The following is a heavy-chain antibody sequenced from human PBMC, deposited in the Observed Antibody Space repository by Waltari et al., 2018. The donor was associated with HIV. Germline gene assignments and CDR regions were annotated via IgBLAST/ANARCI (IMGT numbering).Heavy chain of an antibody. CDR2: IYSSGST. V-gene: IGHV4-59*01. D-gene: IGHD4-4*01. J-gene: IGHJ2*01. CDR1: GGSISSYY. CDR3: ATTTVTDSMEARSFWYFDL. Sequence: QVQLQESGPGLVKPSETLSLTCPVSGGSISSYYWRWIRQPPGTGLAWIGYIYSSGSTNYNPSLKSRVTISVDTSKNQFSLKLSSVTAADTAVYYCATTTVTDSMEARSFWYFDLWGRGTLVTVSS.